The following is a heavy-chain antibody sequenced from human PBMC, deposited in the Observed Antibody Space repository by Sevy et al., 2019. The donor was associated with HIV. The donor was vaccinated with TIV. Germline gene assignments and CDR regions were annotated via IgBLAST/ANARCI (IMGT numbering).Heavy chain of an antibody. CDR2: IIPIFDTA. J-gene: IGHJ5*02. V-gene: IGHV1-69*13. CDR3: ARDVGGYCSGGSCSPSVGIDP. CDR1: GGTFSSYT. D-gene: IGHD2-15*01. Sequence: ASVKVSCKASGGTFSSYTITWVRQAPGQGLEWMGGIIPIFDTANYAQKFQGRVTITADESTSTAYMELSSLRSEDTAVYYCARDVGGYCSGGSCSPSVGIDPWGQGTLVTVSS.